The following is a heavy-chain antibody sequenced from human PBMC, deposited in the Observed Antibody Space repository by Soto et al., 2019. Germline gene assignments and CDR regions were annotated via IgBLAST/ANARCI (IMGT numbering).Heavy chain of an antibody. CDR3: ARGDRGGSGSPASYYYSGLDV. Sequence: EVQLLESGGGVVQPGGSLRLSCVASGFNFKKFAMAWVRQAAGEGLEWVSGISCCGGSASYADSVKGRFTISRDNSNNALFLQMNSLRIEDTALYYCARGDRGGSGSPASYYYSGLDVWGQGTTVTVS. V-gene: IGHV3-23*01. CDR1: GFNFKKFA. CDR2: ISCCGGSA. J-gene: IGHJ6*02. D-gene: IGHD3-10*01.